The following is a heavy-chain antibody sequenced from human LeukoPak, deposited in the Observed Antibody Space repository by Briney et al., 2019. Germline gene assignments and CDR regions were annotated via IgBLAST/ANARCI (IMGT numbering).Heavy chain of an antibody. CDR1: GFTFSSYS. D-gene: IGHD3-22*01. J-gene: IGHJ4*02. Sequence: PGGSLRLSCAASGFTFSSYSMNWVRQAPGKGLEWVSSISSSSSYIYYADSVKGRFTISRDNAKNSLYLQMNSLRAEDTAVYYCARERGYYDSSGYESVDYWGQGTLVTVSS. V-gene: IGHV3-21*01. CDR3: ARERGYYDSSGYESVDY. CDR2: ISSSSSYI.